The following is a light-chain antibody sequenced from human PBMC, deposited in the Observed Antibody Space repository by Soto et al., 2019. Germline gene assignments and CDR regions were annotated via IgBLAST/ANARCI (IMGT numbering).Light chain of an antibody. J-gene: IGKJ1*01. CDR2: AAS. Sequence: DIQMTQSPSSLSASVGHRVTITCRASQGIRNALGWYQQIPGKAPKRLIYAASSLRSGVPSRFSGSGSGTEFTLTISSLQPEDFATYYCLQYNSYPPTFGQGTKVEI. CDR1: QGIRNA. V-gene: IGKV1-17*01. CDR3: LQYNSYPPT.